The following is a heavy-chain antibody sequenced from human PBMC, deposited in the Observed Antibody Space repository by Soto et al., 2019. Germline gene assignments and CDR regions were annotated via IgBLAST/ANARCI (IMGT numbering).Heavy chain of an antibody. CDR1: GFVFDRHA. CDR3: VRDQTGDLVWYFDL. Sequence: EMQLLESGGGLAQTGGSLRLSCAASGFVFDRHAINWVRQAPGKGLEWVSGISGGGGNTYYADSVKGRFTISRDNSKNSVSLQLDRLRAEDTAVYYCVRDQTGDLVWYFDLWGRGTVVTVSS. D-gene: IGHD7-27*01. CDR2: ISGGGGNT. V-gene: IGHV3-23*01. J-gene: IGHJ2*01.